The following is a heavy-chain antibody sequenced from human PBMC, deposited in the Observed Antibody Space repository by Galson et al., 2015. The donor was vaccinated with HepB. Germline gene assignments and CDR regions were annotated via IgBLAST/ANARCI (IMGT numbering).Heavy chain of an antibody. D-gene: IGHD3-22*01. CDR1: GDSVSSNSAA. V-gene: IGHV6-1*01. CDR3: ARDRRGYKSSGYYNWFDP. CDR2: TYYRSKGDN. J-gene: IGHJ5*02. Sequence: CAISGDSVSSNSAAWNWIRQSPSRGLEGLGRTYYRSKGDNDYAVSVKSRITINPDTSKNQFSLQLNSVTPEDTAVYYCARDRRGYKSSGYYNWFDPWGQGTLVTVSS.